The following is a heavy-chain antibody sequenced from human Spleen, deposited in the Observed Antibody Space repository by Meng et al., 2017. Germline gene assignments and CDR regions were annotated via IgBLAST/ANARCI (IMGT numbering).Heavy chain of an antibody. Sequence: GESLKISCAVSGFTFNRYAMHWVRQAPGQGLEWLAPIWFDGSKDYYVDSVKGRFIIFRDNSKNTVYLQMNSLRAEDTAVYYCARDDYGTLDYWGQGTLVTVSS. CDR3: ARDDYGTLDY. CDR2: IWFDGSKD. D-gene: IGHD4/OR15-4a*01. CDR1: GFTFNRYA. J-gene: IGHJ4*02. V-gene: IGHV3-33*08.